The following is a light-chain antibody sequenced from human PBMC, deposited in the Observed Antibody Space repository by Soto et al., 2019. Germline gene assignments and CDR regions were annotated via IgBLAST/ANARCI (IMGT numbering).Light chain of an antibody. CDR1: QSISSW. V-gene: IGKV1-5*03. J-gene: IGKJ1*01. Sequence: DIQMTQSPSTLSASVGDRVTITCRASQSISSWLAWYQHKPGKAPKLLIYKASSLESGVPSRFSGSGSGTEFNLTISTLQPEDFASYYCLQYNSHSWTFGQETKVEIK. CDR3: LQYNSHSWT. CDR2: KAS.